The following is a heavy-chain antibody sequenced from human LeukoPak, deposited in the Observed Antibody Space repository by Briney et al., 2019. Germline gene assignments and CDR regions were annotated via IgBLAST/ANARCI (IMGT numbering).Heavy chain of an antibody. Sequence: PGGSLRLSCAASGFTVSSNYMSWVRQAPGKGLEWVSVIYSGGSTYYAGSVKGRFTISRDNSKSTLYLQMNSLRAEDTAVYYCARGRGASFDAFDIWGQGTMVTVSS. V-gene: IGHV3-53*01. CDR3: ARGRGASFDAFDI. CDR1: GFTVSSNY. J-gene: IGHJ3*02. D-gene: IGHD1-26*01. CDR2: IYSGGST.